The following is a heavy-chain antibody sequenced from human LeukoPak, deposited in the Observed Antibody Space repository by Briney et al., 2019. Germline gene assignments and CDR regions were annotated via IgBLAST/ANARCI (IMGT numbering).Heavy chain of an antibody. Sequence: PSETLSLTCAVSGGSISSSSYYWGWIRQPPGKGLEWIGSIYYSGSTYYNPSLKSRVTISVDTSKNQFSLKLSSVTAADTAVYYCARDFADYGDDYYYYYMDVWGKGTTVTVSS. CDR1: GGSISSSSYY. J-gene: IGHJ6*03. CDR2: IYYSGST. V-gene: IGHV4-39*07. CDR3: ARDFADYGDDYYYYYMDV. D-gene: IGHD4-17*01.